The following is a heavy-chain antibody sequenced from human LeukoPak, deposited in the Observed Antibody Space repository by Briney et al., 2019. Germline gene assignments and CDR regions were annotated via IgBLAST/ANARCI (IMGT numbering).Heavy chain of an antibody. D-gene: IGHD4-17*01. V-gene: IGHV3-48*01. CDR1: GFTFSSYT. J-gene: IGHJ6*02. CDR3: AREGGWKYGDLTGYYGMDV. Sequence: AGGSLRLSCAASGFTFSSYTMNWVRQPPGKGLEWVSNIGTSSTTIYYADSVKGRFTISRENAKNSLYLQMNSLRAGDTAVYYCAREGGWKYGDLTGYYGMDVWGQGTTVTVSS. CDR2: IGTSSTTI.